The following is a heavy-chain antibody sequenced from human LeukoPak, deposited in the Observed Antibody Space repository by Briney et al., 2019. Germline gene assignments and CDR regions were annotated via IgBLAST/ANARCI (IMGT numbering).Heavy chain of an antibody. D-gene: IGHD4-11*01. V-gene: IGHV1-69*05. CDR2: IIPIFGTA. CDR3: ARQSNYPAPRFDP. CDR1: GGTFSSYA. Sequence: ASVKVSCKASGGTFSSYAISWVRQAPGQGLEWMGGIIPIFGTANYAQKFQGRVTITTDESTSTAYMELSSLRSEDTAVYYCARQSNYPAPRFDPWGQGTLVTVSS. J-gene: IGHJ5*02.